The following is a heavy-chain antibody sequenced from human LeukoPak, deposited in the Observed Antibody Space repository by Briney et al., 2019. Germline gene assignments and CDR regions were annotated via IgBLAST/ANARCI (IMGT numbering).Heavy chain of an antibody. CDR1: GFTFSSYG. CDR2: IWYDGSNK. Sequence: PGGSLRLSCSASGFTFSSYGMHWVRQAPGKGLEWVAVIWYDGSNKYCADSVKGRFTISRDNSKNTLYLQMNSLRAEDTAVYYCAKDIAAQKRFDPYWGQGTLVTVSS. V-gene: IGHV3-30*02. J-gene: IGHJ4*02. D-gene: IGHD6-6*01. CDR3: AKDIAAQKRFDPY.